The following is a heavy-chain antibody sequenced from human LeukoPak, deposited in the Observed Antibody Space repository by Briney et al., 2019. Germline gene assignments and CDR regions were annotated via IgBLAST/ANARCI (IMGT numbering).Heavy chain of an antibody. CDR3: ARAAYGDYDNFDY. V-gene: IGHV3-33*01. CDR2: IWYDGSNK. J-gene: IGHJ4*02. D-gene: IGHD4-17*01. CDR1: GFTFSSYG. Sequence: GGSLRLSCAASGFTFSSYGMHWVRQAPGKGLEWVAVIWYDGSNKYYADSVKGRFTISRDNSKNTLYLQMNSLRAEDTAVYYCARAAYGDYDNFDYWGQETLVTVSS.